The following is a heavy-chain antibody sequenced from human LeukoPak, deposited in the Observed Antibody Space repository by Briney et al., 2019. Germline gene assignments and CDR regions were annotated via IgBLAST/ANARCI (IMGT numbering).Heavy chain of an antibody. CDR3: AKTYSGYDYADY. J-gene: IGHJ4*02. V-gene: IGHV3-23*01. CDR1: RFIFSDTA. CDR2: ISGSGGTI. D-gene: IGHD5-12*01. Sequence: GGSLRLSCAASRFIFSDTAMSWVRQAPGKGLEWVSAISGSGGTIYYAGSVKGRFTISRDNSKNTLYLQMNSLRAEDTAVYYCAKTYSGYDYADYWGQGTLVTVSS.